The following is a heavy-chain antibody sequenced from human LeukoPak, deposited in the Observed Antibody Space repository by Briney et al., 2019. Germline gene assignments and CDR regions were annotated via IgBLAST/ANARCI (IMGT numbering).Heavy chain of an antibody. CDR1: GGTFSSYA. V-gene: IGHV1-69*13. CDR3: ARECSTSCYDGQAFDI. CDR2: IIPIFGTA. Sequence: SVKVSCKASGGTFSSYAISWVRQAPGQGLEWMGGIIPIFGTANYAQKFQGRVTITADESTSTAYMELSSLRSEDTAVYYCARECSTSCYDGQAFDIWGQGTMVTVSS. J-gene: IGHJ3*02. D-gene: IGHD2-2*01.